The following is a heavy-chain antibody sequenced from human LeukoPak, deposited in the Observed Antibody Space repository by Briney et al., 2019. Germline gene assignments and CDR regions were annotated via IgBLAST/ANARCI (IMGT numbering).Heavy chain of an antibody. D-gene: IGHD2-8*01. CDR3: ASDPGVALYY. Sequence: GGSLRLSCAASGFTVSSNNMRWVRQAPGRGLEWVSVFYSGGGVHYSDSVKGRFTISRDNSKNTLYLQMNSLRAEDTSVYYCASDPGVALYYWGQVTLVTVSS. CDR1: GFTVSSNN. CDR2: FYSGGGV. J-gene: IGHJ4*02. V-gene: IGHV3-53*05.